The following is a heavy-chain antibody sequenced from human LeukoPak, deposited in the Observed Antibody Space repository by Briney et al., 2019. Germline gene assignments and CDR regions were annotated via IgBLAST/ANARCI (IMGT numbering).Heavy chain of an antibody. CDR3: AKVSGLATIWAHYFDY. CDR2: ISHSDDTS. D-gene: IGHD3-16*01. V-gene: IGHV3-48*04. J-gene: IGHJ4*02. CDR1: GFTFSSFT. Sequence: GGSLRLSCAASGFTFSSFTMIWVRQAPGKGLEWVSSISHSDDTSHYADSVRGRFTISRDNAKNSLYLQMNSLRAEDTAVYYCAKVSGLATIWAHYFDYWGQGTLVTVSS.